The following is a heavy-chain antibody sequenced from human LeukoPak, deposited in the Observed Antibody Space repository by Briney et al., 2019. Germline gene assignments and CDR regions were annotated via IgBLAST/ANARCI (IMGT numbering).Heavy chain of an antibody. Sequence: PGGSLRLSCTASGFTFGDYAMSWVRQAPGKGLEWVGFIRSRAYGGTTEYAASVKGRFTISRDDSKSIAYLQVNSLKTEDTAVYYCSRVRGYGYGYGDYWGQGTLVTVSA. CDR2: IRSRAYGGTT. D-gene: IGHD5-18*01. CDR3: SRVRGYGYGYGDY. J-gene: IGHJ4*02. CDR1: GFTFGDYA. V-gene: IGHV3-49*04.